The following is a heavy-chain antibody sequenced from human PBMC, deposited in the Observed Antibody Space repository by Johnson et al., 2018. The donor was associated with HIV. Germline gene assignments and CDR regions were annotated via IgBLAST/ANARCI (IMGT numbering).Heavy chain of an antibody. D-gene: IGHD5-12*01. V-gene: IGHV3-30*18. CDR3: AKCRGLGARGAFDI. CDR1: GFTFDDYG. CDR2: ISYDGSNK. Sequence: VQAVESGRGVVQPGGSLILSYAASGFTFDDYGMHWVRQAPATGLECVAVISYDGSNKYSADSVKGRFTSSRDNSKNTLYLQMSSLRAEDTAVYYCAKCRGLGARGAFDIWGQGTMVTVSS. J-gene: IGHJ3*02.